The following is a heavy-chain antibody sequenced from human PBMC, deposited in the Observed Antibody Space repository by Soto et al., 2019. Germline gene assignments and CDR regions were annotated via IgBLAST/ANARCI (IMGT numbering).Heavy chain of an antibody. CDR1: GFTFSISA. V-gene: IGHV3-23*01. CDR3: ARNSVPTAAANWFDS. Sequence: PWGSLILSCLVSGFTFSISALSWVRQAPGKGLQWVSAISGSGVDTDYADSVKGRFTISRDNSKNTLYLEMSSLRADDTGFYYCARNSVPTAAANWFDSWGQGTQVTVSS. CDR2: ISGSGVDT. D-gene: IGHD6-13*01. J-gene: IGHJ5*01.